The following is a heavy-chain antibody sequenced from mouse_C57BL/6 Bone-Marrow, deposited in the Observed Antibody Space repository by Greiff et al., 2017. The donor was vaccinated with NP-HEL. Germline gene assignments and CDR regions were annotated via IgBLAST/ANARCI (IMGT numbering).Heavy chain of an antibody. CDR1: GYSITSDY. J-gene: IGHJ2*01. CDR3: ARYKGDYYGSSYFDY. V-gene: IGHV3-8*01. D-gene: IGHD1-1*01. CDR2: ISYSGST. Sequence: EVKLQESGPGLAKPSQTLSLTCSVTGYSITSDYWNWIRKFPGNKLEYVGYISYSGSTYYNPSLKSRISITRDTSKNQYYLQLNSVTTEDTATYYCARYKGDYYGSSYFDYRGQGTTLTVAS.